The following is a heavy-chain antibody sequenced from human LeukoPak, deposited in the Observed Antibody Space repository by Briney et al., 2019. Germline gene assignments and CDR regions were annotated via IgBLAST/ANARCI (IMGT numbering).Heavy chain of an antibody. J-gene: IGHJ1*01. V-gene: IGHV4-59*01. CDR1: GGSISSYY. D-gene: IGHD4-17*01. Sequence: SETLSLTRTVSGGSISSYYWSWIRQPPGKGLEWIGYIYYSGSTNYNPSLKSRVTISVDTSKNRFSLKLSSVTAADTAVYYCARGMGDYGGDWGQGTLVTVSS. CDR3: ARGMGDYGGD. CDR2: IYYSGST.